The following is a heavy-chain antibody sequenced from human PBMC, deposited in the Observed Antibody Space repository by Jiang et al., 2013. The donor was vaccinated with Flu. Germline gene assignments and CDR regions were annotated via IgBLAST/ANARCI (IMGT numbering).Heavy chain of an antibody. Sequence: LLKPSQTLSPHLHCLWWLHQQWWLLLELDPPPPREGPGVDWGSSIPVGSTYXNPSLKSRVTISVDTSKNQFSLKLSSVTAADTAVYYCARSQQHRFDYWGPGNPGHRLL. V-gene: IGHV4-31*03. CDR2: SIPVGST. J-gene: IGHJ4*02. CDR3: ARSQQHRFDY. D-gene: IGHD1-1*01. CDR1: WLHQQWWLL.